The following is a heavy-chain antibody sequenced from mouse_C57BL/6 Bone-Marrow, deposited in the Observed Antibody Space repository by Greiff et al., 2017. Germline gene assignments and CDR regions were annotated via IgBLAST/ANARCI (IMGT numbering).Heavy chain of an antibody. CDR3: ARRGLPWFAY. CDR2: IYPRSGNT. D-gene: IGHD3-3*01. Sequence: QVQLQQSGAELARPGASVKLSCKASGYTFISYGISWVKQRTGQGLEWIGEIYPRSGNTYYNEKFKGKATLTADKSSSTAYMELRSLTSEDSAVYFCARRGLPWFAYWGQGTLVTVSA. J-gene: IGHJ3*01. CDR1: GYTFISYG. V-gene: IGHV1-81*01.